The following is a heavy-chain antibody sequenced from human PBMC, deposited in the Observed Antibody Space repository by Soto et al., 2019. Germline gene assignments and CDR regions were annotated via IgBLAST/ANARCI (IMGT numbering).Heavy chain of an antibody. J-gene: IGHJ5*02. V-gene: IGHV1-69*08. Sequence: QVQLVQSGAEVKKPGSSVKVSCKASGGTFSSYTISWVRQAPGQGLEWMGRIIPILGIANYAQKFQGRVTITADKSTSTAYMELSSLRSEDTAVYYCARDRNIAAAGVTPNWFDPWGQGTLVTVSS. D-gene: IGHD6-13*01. CDR3: ARDRNIAAAGVTPNWFDP. CDR2: IIPILGIA. CDR1: GGTFSSYT.